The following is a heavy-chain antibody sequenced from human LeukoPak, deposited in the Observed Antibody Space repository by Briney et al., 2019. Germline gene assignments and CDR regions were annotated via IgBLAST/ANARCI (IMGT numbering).Heavy chain of an antibody. J-gene: IGHJ4*02. CDR2: IYYSGST. D-gene: IGHD5-18*01. Sequence: SETLSLTCTVSGGSISSSSYYWGWIRQPPGKGLEWIGSIYYSGSTYYNPSLKSRVTISVDTSKNQFSLKLSSVTAADTAVYYCARHREYSYAHFTYWGQGTLVTVSS. CDR3: ARHREYSYAHFTY. CDR1: GGSISSSSYY. V-gene: IGHV4-39*01.